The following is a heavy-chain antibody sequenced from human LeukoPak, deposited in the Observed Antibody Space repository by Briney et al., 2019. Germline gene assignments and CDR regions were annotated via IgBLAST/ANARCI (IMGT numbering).Heavy chain of an antibody. CDR3: ARRGYDSSGYYYAY. D-gene: IGHD3-22*01. V-gene: IGHV4-39*01. CDR2: IYYSGST. CDR1: GGSISSSSYY. Sequence: ASETLSLTCTVSGGSISSSSYYWGWIRQPPGKGLEWIGSIYYSGSTYYNPSLKSRVTVSVDTSKNRFSRKLSSVTAADTAVYYCARRGYDSSGYYYAYWGQGTLVTVSS. J-gene: IGHJ4*02.